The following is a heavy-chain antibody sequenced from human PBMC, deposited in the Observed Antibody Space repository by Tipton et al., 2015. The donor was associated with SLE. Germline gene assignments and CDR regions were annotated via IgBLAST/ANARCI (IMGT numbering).Heavy chain of an antibody. D-gene: IGHD3/OR15-3a*01. CDR1: GGSISSSSYY. CDR2: IYYSGST. J-gene: IGHJ3*02. CDR3: ASGPHAFDI. Sequence: TLSLNCTVSGGSISSSSYYWGWIRQPPGKGLEWIGSIYYSGSTYYNPSLKSRVTISVDTSKNQFSLKLSSVTAADTAVYYCASGPHAFDIWGQGTMVTVSS. V-gene: IGHV4-39*07.